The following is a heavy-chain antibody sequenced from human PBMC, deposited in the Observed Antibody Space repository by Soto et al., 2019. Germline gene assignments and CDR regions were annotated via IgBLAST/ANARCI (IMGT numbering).Heavy chain of an antibody. D-gene: IGHD3-10*01. J-gene: IGHJ3*02. CDR3: ATGSGGGGAFDI. Sequence: EVQLVESGGGLVLPGGSLRLSCAASRFTFSNYEMNWVRQAPGKGLEWVSYIGSGGRTTYYADSLKGRFTISRDNAKNSLYLKMNSLRAQDTAVYYCATGSGGGGAFDIWGQGTMVTVSS. CDR1: RFTFSNYE. V-gene: IGHV3-48*03. CDR2: IGSGGRTT.